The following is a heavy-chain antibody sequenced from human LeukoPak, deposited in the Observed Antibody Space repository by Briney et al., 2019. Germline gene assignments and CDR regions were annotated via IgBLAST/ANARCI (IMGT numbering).Heavy chain of an antibody. Sequence: PSETLSLTCTVSGGSISSGGYYWSWIRQHPGKCLEWIGYIYYSGSTYYNPSLNSRFTISVDTSKNQFSLKLSSVTAADTAVYYCARCRVHCSSTSCYGNWFDPWGQGTLVTVSS. J-gene: IGHJ5*02. CDR2: IYYSGST. V-gene: IGHV4-31*03. D-gene: IGHD2-2*01. CDR1: GGSISSGGYY. CDR3: ARCRVHCSSTSCYGNWFDP.